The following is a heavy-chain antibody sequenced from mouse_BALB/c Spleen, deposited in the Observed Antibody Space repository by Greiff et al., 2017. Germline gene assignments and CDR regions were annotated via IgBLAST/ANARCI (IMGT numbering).Heavy chain of an antibody. J-gene: IGHJ3*01. CDR1: GYTFTSYW. CDR2: IYPGDGDT. CDR3: ARGGYYGSRPWFAY. V-gene: IGHV1-87*01. Sequence: QVQLQQSGAELARPGASVKLSCKASGYTFTSYWMQWVKQRPGQGLEGIGAIYPGDGDTRYTQKFKGKATLTADKSSSTAYMQLSSLASEDSAVYYCARGGYYGSRPWFAYWGQGTLVTVSA. D-gene: IGHD1-1*01.